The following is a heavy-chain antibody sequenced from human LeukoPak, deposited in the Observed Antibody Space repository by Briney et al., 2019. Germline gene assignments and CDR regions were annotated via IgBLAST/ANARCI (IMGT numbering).Heavy chain of an antibody. D-gene: IGHD3-10*01. V-gene: IGHV4-59*01. CDR2: IYYSGST. CDR1: GGSISSYY. CDR3: ARGARDFDY. J-gene: IGHJ4*02. Sequence: KSSETLSLTCTVSGGSISSYYWSWIRHPPGKGLEWIGYIYYSGSTNYNPSLKSRVTISVDTSKNQFSLKLSSVTAADTAVYYCARGARDFDYWGQGTLVTVSS.